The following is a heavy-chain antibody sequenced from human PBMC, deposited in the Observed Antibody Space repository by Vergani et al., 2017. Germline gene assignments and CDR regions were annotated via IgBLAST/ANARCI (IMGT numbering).Heavy chain of an antibody. CDR2: INHSGST. CDR3: AGGPNGMDV. CDR1: GGSISSYY. J-gene: IGHJ6*02. Sequence: QVQLQESGPGLVKPSETLSLTCTVSGGSISSYYWSWIRQPPGKGLEWIGEINHSGSTNYNPSLKSRVTISVDTSKNQFSLKLSSVTAADTAVYYCAGGPNGMDVWGQGTTVIVSS. V-gene: IGHV4-59*12.